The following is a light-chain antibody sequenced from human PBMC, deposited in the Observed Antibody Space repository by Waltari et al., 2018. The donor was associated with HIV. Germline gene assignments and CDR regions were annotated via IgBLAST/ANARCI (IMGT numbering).Light chain of an antibody. V-gene: IGKV1-5*03. CDR3: QQYNTYSRT. CDR2: KAS. CDR1: QSISGL. Sequence: DIQMTQSPSTLSASVGDRVAIPCRASQSISGLLAWYQQKPGKAPNLLIYKASTLESGVPSRFSGSGSGTEFTLTISSLQPDDFATYYCQQYNTYSRTFGQGTKVEIK. J-gene: IGKJ1*01.